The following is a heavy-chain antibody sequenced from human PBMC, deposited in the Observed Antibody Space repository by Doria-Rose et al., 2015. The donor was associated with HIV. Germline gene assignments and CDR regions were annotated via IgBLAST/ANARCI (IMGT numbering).Heavy chain of an antibody. CDR2: IFSYDER. CDR3: ARIKSSRWYHKYYFDF. J-gene: IGHJ4*02. Sequence: ESGPVLVKPTETLTLTCTVSGVSLSSPGMGVSWIRQPPGKALQWLANIFSYDERSYKASLKSRLAISRCTYKSQVVLTMTDMYPVDTATYYCARIKSSRWYHKYYFDFWGQGTLVIVSA. D-gene: IGHD6-13*01. CDR1: GVSLSSPGMG. V-gene: IGHV2-26*01.